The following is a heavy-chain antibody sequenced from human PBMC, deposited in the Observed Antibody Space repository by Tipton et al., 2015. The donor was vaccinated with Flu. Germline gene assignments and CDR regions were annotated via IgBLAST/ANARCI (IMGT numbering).Heavy chain of an antibody. V-gene: IGHV4-38-2*01. CDR2: ICPGSP. D-gene: IGHD4-11*01. CDR3: ARRTFSNYVSEPKNWFDV. Sequence: TLSLTCSVSGDSIGIDYCWGWVRRPPGKGLEWIGNICPGSPYYNPSLRSRVTMSIDRSNVQFSLMLTSVTAADTAVYFCARRTFSNYVSEPKNWFDVWGQGTLVTVSS. CDR1: GDSIGIDYC. J-gene: IGHJ5*02.